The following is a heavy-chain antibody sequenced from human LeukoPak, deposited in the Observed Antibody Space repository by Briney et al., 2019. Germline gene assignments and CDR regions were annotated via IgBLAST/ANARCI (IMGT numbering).Heavy chain of an antibody. D-gene: IGHD6-19*01. Sequence: PSETLSLTCAVYGGSFSGYYWSWIRQPPGKGLEWIGEINHSGSTNYNPSLKSRVTISVDTSKNQFSLKLSSVTAADTAVYYCARGVAEAGTGEYWGQGTLVTVSS. CDR2: INHSGST. CDR1: GGSFSGYY. J-gene: IGHJ4*02. V-gene: IGHV4-34*01. CDR3: ARGVAEAGTGEY.